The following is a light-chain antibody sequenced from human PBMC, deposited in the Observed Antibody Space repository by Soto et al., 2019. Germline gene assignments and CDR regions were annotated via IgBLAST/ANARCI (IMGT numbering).Light chain of an antibody. J-gene: IGLJ2*01. CDR3: TSYATGNTFP. CDR2: EVD. V-gene: IGLV2-8*01. Sequence: QSARTQPPSASGSLGKSVTISCTGTSRDVGGYNWVSWYQHHPGKVPKLLIYEVDTRPSGVPDRFSGSKSGNTAFLTVSGLQAEDEADYYCTSYATGNTFPVGGGTQLTVL. CDR1: SRDVGGYNW.